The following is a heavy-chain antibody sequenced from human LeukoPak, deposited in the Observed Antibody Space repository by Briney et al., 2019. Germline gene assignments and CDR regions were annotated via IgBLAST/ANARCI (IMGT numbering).Heavy chain of an antibody. D-gene: IGHD2-2*01. Sequence: SETLSLTCAVYGGSFSGYYWSWIRQPPGKGLEWIGGINHSGSTNYNPSLKSRVTISVDTSKNQFSLKLSSVTAADTAVYYCASIRGDIVVVPAARMDVWGKGTTVTVSS. CDR2: INHSGST. V-gene: IGHV4-34*01. CDR1: GGSFSGYY. CDR3: ASIRGDIVVVPAARMDV. J-gene: IGHJ6*04.